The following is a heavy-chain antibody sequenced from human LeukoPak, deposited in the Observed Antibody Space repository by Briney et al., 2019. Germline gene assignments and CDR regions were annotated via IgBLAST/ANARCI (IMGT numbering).Heavy chain of an antibody. D-gene: IGHD1-26*01. CDR2: IYYSGST. J-gene: IGHJ4*02. CDR3: ASKGVGATSSFDY. Sequence: TLSLTCTVSGGSISSYYWSWIRQPPGKGLEWIGYIYYSGSTNYNPSLKSRVTISVDTSKNQFSLKLSSVTAADTAVYYCASKGVGATSSFDYWGQGTLVTVSS. V-gene: IGHV4-59*01. CDR1: GGSISSYY.